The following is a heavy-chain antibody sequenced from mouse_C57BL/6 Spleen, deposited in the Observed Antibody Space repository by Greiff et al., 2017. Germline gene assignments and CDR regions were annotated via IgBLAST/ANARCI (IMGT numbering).Heavy chain of an antibody. V-gene: IGHV1-15*01. J-gene: IGHJ4*01. D-gene: IGHD3-2*02. CDR2: IDPETGGT. Sequence: VQRVESGAELVRPGASVTLSCKASGYTFTDYEMHWVKQTPVHGLEWIGAIDPETGGTAYNQKFKGKAILTADKSSSTAYMELRSLTSEDSAVYYCTRSEGTAQATTMDYWGQGTSVTVSS. CDR1: GYTFTDYE. CDR3: TRSEGTAQATTMDY.